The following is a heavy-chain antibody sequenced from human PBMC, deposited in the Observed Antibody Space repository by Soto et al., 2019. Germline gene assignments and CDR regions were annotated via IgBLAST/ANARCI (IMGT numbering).Heavy chain of an antibody. CDR1: GGSVNIGTYY. CDR3: ARDKITGLFDY. CDR2: IYYGGST. V-gene: IGHV4-61*01. Sequence: PSETLSLTCTVPGGSVNIGTYYWSWIRQPPGKGLEYIGYIYYGGSTYYNPSLQSRVTMSVDRSRNQFSLKLNSVTAADTAVYYCARDKITGLFDYWGQGTLVT. D-gene: IGHD2-8*02. J-gene: IGHJ4*02.